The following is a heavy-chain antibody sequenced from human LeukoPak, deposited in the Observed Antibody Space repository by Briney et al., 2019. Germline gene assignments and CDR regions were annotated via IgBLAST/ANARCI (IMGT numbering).Heavy chain of an antibody. J-gene: IGHJ6*02. CDR3: ARERYGDYGMDV. CDR2: INAGNGNT. CDR1: GYTFTSYA. Sequence: ASVKVSCKASGYTFTSYAMHWVRQAPGQRLEWMGWINAGNGNTKYSQKFQGRVTITRDTSASTAYMELSSLRSEDTAVYYCARERYGDYGMDVWGQGTTVTVSS. D-gene: IGHD4-17*01. V-gene: IGHV1-3*01.